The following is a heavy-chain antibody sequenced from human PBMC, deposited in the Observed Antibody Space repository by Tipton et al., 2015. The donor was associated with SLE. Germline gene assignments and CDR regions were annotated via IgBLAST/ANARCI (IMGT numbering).Heavy chain of an antibody. CDR3: ARDSTRWSF. D-gene: IGHD2/OR15-2a*01. J-gene: IGHJ4*02. Sequence: TLSLTCTVSGGSIGSGGYYWSWIRQHPGKGLEWIGYIYYTGSTYYNPSLKSRVAISVDTSENQFSLKLSSVTAADTAVYYCARDSTRWSFWGQGTLVTVSS. CDR1: GGSIGSGGYY. CDR2: IYYTGST. V-gene: IGHV4-31*03.